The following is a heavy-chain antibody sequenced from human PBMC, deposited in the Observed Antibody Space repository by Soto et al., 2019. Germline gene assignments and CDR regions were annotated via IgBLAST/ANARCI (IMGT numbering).Heavy chain of an antibody. CDR3: AHIVVAGLGYYFDY. V-gene: IGHV2-5*02. D-gene: IGHD6-19*01. Sequence: QITLKESGPTLVKPTQTLTLTCTFSGFSLSSTRMAVGWIRQPPGKALEWLALIYWDDDKRYSPFLKSRLTIANRTXXNQVVLTMSNMDPVDTARYYCAHIVVAGLGYYFDYWGQGTLVTVSS. CDR1: GFSLSSTRMA. J-gene: IGHJ4*02. CDR2: IYWDDDK.